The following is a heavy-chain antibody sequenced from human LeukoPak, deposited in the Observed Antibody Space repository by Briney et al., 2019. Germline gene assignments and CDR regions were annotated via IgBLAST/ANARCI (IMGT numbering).Heavy chain of an antibody. CDR2: ISAYSGNT. D-gene: IGHD5-24*01. CDR3: AVGGTKRWLQLMGPFDY. V-gene: IGHV1-18*01. CDR1: GYTFTNYG. Sequence: ASAKVSCKASGYTFTNYGISWVRQAPGQGLEWMRWISAYSGNTNYAQKFQGRVTMTTDTSTSTAYMELRSLRSDDTAVYYCAVGGTKRWLQLMGPFDYWGQGTLVTVSS. J-gene: IGHJ4*02.